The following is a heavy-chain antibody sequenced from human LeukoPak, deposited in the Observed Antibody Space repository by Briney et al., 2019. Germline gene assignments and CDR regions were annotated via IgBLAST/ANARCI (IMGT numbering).Heavy chain of an antibody. CDR3: TTDSTGVLGCFDY. D-gene: IGHD6-19*01. CDR1: GLTFSNAW. Sequence: GGSLRLSCVASGLTFSNAWMSWVRQAPGSGLEWVGRIKSKTDGETTDYAAPVKGRFTISRDDSKNTLYLQMNSLKTEDTAVYYCTTDSTGVLGCFDYWGQGTLVTVSS. CDR2: IKSKTDGETT. V-gene: IGHV3-15*01. J-gene: IGHJ4*02.